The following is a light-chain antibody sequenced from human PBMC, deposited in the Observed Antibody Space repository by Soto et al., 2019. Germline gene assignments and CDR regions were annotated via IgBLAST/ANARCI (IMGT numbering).Light chain of an antibody. CDR3: QAWDSSTAVYV. V-gene: IGLV3-1*01. CDR1: KLGDKF. J-gene: IGLJ1*01. CDR2: QDS. Sequence: SYELTQPPSVSVSPGQTASITCYGDKLGDKFACWYQPKPGQSPVVVIYQDSKRPSGIPERFSGSNSGNTATLTISGTQAMDEADYYCQAWDSSTAVYVFGTGTKLTGL.